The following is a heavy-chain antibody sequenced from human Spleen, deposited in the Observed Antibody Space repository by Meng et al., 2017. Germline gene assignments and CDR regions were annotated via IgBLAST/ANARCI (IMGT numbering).Heavy chain of an antibody. CDR1: GFTFSSHW. CDR2: ISGSGVDT. J-gene: IGHJ4*02. CDR3: ARVNSDYLRLDY. Sequence: GESLKISCSASGFTFSSHWMHWVRQAPGKGLEWVSAISGSGVDTYYADSVKGRFTISRDNSKNTLSLQMNSLRAEDTALYYCARVNSDYLRLDYWGQGTLVTVSS. D-gene: IGHD4-11*01. V-gene: IGHV3-23*01.